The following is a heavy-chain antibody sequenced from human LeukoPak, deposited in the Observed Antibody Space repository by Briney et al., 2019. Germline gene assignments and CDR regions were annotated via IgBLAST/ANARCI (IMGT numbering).Heavy chain of an antibody. Sequence: GGSLRLSCAASGFTFSSYSMNWVRQAPGKGLEWVSYISSYGSTVYYADSVKGRFTISRGNAKNSLYLQMTSLRAEDTAVYYCAKGTTVVTPIDYWGQGTLVTVSS. CDR1: GFTFSSYS. D-gene: IGHD4-23*01. CDR3: AKGTTVVTPIDY. J-gene: IGHJ4*02. CDR2: ISSYGSTV. V-gene: IGHV3-48*04.